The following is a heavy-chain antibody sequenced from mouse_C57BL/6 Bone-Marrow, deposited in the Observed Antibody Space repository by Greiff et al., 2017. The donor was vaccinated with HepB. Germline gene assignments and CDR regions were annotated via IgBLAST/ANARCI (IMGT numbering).Heavy chain of an antibody. D-gene: IGHD1-1*01. CDR1: GYTFTSYW. J-gene: IGHJ3*01. Sequence: VQLQQPGAELVKPGASLKLSCKASGYTFTSYWMHWVKQRPGQGLEWIGMIHPNSGSTNYNEKFKSKATLTVDKSSSTAYMQLSSLTSEDSAVYYCARWIYYYGSSYGAYWGQGTLVTVSA. CDR2: IHPNSGST. V-gene: IGHV1-64*01. CDR3: ARWIYYYGSSYGAY.